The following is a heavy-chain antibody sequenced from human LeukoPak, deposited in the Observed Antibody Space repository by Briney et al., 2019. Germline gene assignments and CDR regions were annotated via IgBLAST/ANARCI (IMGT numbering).Heavy chain of an antibody. CDR3: ARDRYSGFETHFDY. Sequence: GGSLRLSCAASGFTFSDYWMSWVRPAPGQGLEWVANIKHDGSENYYVDSVKGRFTISRDNARNSLYLQMNSLRAEDTAVYYCARDRYSGFETHFDYWGQGTLVTVSS. CDR1: GFTFSDYW. D-gene: IGHD5-12*01. V-gene: IGHV3-7*01. CDR2: IKHDGSEN. J-gene: IGHJ4*02.